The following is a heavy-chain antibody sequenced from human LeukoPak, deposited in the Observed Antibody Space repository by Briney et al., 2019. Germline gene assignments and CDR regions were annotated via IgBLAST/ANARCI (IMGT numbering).Heavy chain of an antibody. J-gene: IGHJ4*02. V-gene: IGHV3-23*01. D-gene: IGHD3-10*01. CDR1: GFTSSSYA. Sequence: GGSLRLSCAASGFTSSSYAMSWVRQAPGKGLEWVSAISGSGGSTYYADSVKGRFTISRDNSKNTLYLQMNSLRAEDTAVYYCAKNTITMVRGTPADYWGQGTLVTVSS. CDR3: AKNTITMVRGTPADY. CDR2: ISGSGGST.